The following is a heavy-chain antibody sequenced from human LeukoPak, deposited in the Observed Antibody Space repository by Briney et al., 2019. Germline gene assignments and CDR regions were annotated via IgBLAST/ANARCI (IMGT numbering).Heavy chain of an antibody. V-gene: IGHV3-15*01. D-gene: IGHD3-3*01. CDR2: IKSKTDGGTT. CDR3: TTTPGRIRDFWSGYYAY. J-gene: IGHJ4*02. Sequence: GGSLRLSCAASGFSFNNAWMSWVRQAPGKGLEWVGLIKSKTDGGTTDYAAPVKGRFTISRDDSKNTLYLQMNSLKTEDTAVYYCTTTPGRIRDFWSGYYAYWGQGTLVTVSS. CDR1: GFSFNNAW.